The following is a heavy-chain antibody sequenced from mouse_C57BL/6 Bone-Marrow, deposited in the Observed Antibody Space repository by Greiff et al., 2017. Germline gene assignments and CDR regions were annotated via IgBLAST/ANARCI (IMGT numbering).Heavy chain of an antibody. CDR1: GYTFTDHT. Sequence: VQLQQSDAELVKPGASVKISCKVSGYTFTDHTIHWMKQRPAQGLEWIGYIYPRDGSTKYNEKFKGKATLTAEKSSSTAYMKLNSLTSEDSAVYFCARSDYCGSRCAMDYWGQGTSVTVSS. CDR3: ARSDYCGSRCAMDY. J-gene: IGHJ4*01. CDR2: IYPRDGST. D-gene: IGHD1-1*01. V-gene: IGHV1-78*01.